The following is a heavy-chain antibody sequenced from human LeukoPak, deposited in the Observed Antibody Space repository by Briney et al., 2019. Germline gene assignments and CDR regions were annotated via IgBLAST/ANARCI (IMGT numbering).Heavy chain of an antibody. J-gene: IGHJ3*02. CDR1: GYSFTSYW. CDR3: ARHEGYCSSTSCGAFDI. Sequence: GESLRISCEGSGYSFTSYWISWVRQIPGKGLEWMGRIDPSDSYTNYSQSFQGHVTISADKSISTAYLQWSSLKASDTAMYYCARHEGYCSSTSCGAFDIWGQGTMVTVSS. D-gene: IGHD2-2*01. V-gene: IGHV5-10-1*01. CDR2: IDPSDSYT.